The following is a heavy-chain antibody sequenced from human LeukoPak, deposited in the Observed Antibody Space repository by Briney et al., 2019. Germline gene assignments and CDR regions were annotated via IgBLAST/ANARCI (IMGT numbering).Heavy chain of an antibody. CDR1: GGSISSYY. CDR3: ARGPPYYYDSSFDY. Sequence: PSETLSLTCTVSGGSISSYYWSWTRQPPGKGLEWIGYIYYSGSTNYNSSLKSRVTISVDTSKNQFSLKLSSVTAADTAVYYCARGPPYYYDSSFDYWGQGTLVTVSS. V-gene: IGHV4-59*01. CDR2: IYYSGST. D-gene: IGHD3-22*01. J-gene: IGHJ4*02.